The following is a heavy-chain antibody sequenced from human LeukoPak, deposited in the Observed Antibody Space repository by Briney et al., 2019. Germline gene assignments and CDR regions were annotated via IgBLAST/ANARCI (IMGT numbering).Heavy chain of an antibody. CDR2: ISYDGSNK. Sequence: PGWSLRLSCAASGFTFSTYGMHWVRQAPGKGLEWVAVISYDGSNKHYADSANGRFTISRDNSKNTLYLQMNSLRVEDTAVYYCAKDSYFYSGSSDYWGQGTLVTVSS. CDR3: AKDSYFYSGSSDY. J-gene: IGHJ4*02. D-gene: IGHD1-26*01. V-gene: IGHV3-30*18. CDR1: GFTFSTYG.